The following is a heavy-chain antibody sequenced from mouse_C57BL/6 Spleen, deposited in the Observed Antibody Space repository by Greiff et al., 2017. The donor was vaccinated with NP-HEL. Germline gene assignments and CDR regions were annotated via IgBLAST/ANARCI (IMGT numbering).Heavy chain of an antibody. D-gene: IGHD2-14*01. CDR2: IYPRSGNT. Sequence: QVQLQQSGAELARPGASVKLSCKASGYTFTSYGISWVKQRTGQGLEWIGEIYPRSGNTYYNEKFKGKATLTADKSSSTAYMELRSLTSEDSAVYFCARLEYDGGAWFAYWGQGTLVTVSA. V-gene: IGHV1-81*01. CDR1: GYTFTSYG. J-gene: IGHJ3*01. CDR3: ARLEYDGGAWFAY.